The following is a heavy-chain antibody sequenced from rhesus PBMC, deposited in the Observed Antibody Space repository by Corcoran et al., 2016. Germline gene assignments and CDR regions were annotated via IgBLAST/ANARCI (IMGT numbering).Heavy chain of an antibody. CDR1: GGSISSNY. Sequence: QVQLQESGPGLVKPSETLSLTCAVSGGSISSNYWSWIRQAPGKGLEWIGRIYGSGGRTDYNPALKSRVTIATETSKNQVSLKLSSVTAADTAVYYGARAPFYCTSTTCYSYFDYWGQGVLVTVSS. J-gene: IGHJ4*01. CDR2: IYGSGGRT. CDR3: ARAPFYCTSTTCYSYFDY. V-gene: IGHV4-160*01. D-gene: IGHD2-2*01.